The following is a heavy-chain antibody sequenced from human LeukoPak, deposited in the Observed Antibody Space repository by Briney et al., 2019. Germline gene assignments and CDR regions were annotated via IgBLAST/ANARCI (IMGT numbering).Heavy chain of an antibody. CDR2: MNPNSGNT. Sequence: ASVKVSCKASGYTFTSYDINWVRQATGQGLEWMGWMNPNSGNTGYAQKFQGRVTMTRNTSISTAYMELSSLRSEDTAVYYCASVGLLWFGELLNGMDVWGQGTTVTVSS. D-gene: IGHD3-10*01. CDR1: GYTFTSYD. J-gene: IGHJ6*02. CDR3: ASVGLLWFGELLNGMDV. V-gene: IGHV1-8*01.